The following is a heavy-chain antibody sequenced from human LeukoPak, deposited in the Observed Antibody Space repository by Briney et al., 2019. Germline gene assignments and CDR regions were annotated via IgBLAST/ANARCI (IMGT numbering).Heavy chain of an antibody. Sequence: GGSLRLSCAASGFTFDDYAMHWARQAPGKGLEWVSLISWDGGSTYYADSVKGRFTISRDNSKNSLYLQMNSLRAEDTALYYCAKDKDYSYYMDVWGKGTTVTVSS. CDR1: GFTFDDYA. J-gene: IGHJ6*03. CDR2: ISWDGGST. V-gene: IGHV3-43D*03. CDR3: AKDKDYSYYMDV.